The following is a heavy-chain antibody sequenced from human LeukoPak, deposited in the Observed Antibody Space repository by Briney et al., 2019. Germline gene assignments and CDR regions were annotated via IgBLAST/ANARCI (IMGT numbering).Heavy chain of an antibody. CDR1: GFTFSDSY. CDR2: ISSSTGYT. CDR3: ARVLGVYCSGNYYFDY. J-gene: IGHJ4*02. D-gene: IGHD3-10*01. Sequence: PGGSLTLSCAASGFTFSDSYMGWIRQAPGKGLEWLSYISSSTGYTTYAASVKGRFTISRDNVKNSLYLQMISLRAEDTAVYYCARVLGVYCSGNYYFDYWGQGTLVTVSS. V-gene: IGHV3-11*05.